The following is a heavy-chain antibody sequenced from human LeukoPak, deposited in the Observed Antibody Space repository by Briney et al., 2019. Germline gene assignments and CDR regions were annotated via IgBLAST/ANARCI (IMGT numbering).Heavy chain of an antibody. D-gene: IGHD2-21*02. CDR2: ISSSGSTI. J-gene: IGHJ4*02. Sequence: GGSLRLSCAASGFTFSSYEMNWVRQAPGKGLEWVSYISSSGSTIYYADSVKGRFTISRDNAKNSLCLQMNSLRAEDTAVYYCARDRVTSYDYWGQGTLVTVSS. CDR3: ARDRVTSYDY. CDR1: GFTFSSYE. V-gene: IGHV3-48*03.